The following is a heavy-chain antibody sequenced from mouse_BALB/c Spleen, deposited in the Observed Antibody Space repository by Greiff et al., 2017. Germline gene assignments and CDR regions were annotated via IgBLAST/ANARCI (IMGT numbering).Heavy chain of an antibody. Sequence: VQLQQSGAELARPGASVKMSCKASGYTFTSYTMHWVKQRPGQGLEWIGYINPSSGYTNYNQKFKDKATLTADKSSSTAYMQLSSLTSEDSAVYYCAMDSSGLYYFDYWGQGTTLTVSS. CDR3: AMDSSGLYYFDY. CDR2: INPSSGYT. CDR1: GYTFTSYT. V-gene: IGHV1-4*01. D-gene: IGHD3-2*01. J-gene: IGHJ2*01.